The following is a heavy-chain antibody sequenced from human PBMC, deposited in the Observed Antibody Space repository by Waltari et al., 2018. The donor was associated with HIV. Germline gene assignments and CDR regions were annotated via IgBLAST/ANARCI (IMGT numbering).Heavy chain of an antibody. CDR2: GDPASGAT. V-gene: IGHV1-2*06. CDR3: AKAEDVSARAIPPGYRFDS. J-gene: IGHJ4*02. CDR1: GYSFSAYY. Sequence: VHLLQSGAEVKRPGASVVVSCKASGYSFSAYYLHWVRQAPGQGLQWMGRGDPASGATPFAERCQGSVTMARATALATAYVELTSLTFDDTAVYYCAKAEDVSARAIPPGYRFDSWGQGTLVTVSA. D-gene: IGHD2-21*01.